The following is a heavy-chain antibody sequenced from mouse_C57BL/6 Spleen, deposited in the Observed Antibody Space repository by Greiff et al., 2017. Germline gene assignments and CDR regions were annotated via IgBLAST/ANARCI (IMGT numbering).Heavy chain of an antibody. D-gene: IGHD3-1*01. CDR2: IDPSDSET. Sequence: QVQLQQPGAELVRPGSSVKLSCKASGYTFTSYWMHWVKQRPMQGLEWIGNIDPSDSETHYNQKFKDKATLNVDKSSSTAYMQLSSLTSEDSAVYYCAREGTAQATRAMDYWGQGTSVTVSS. CDR1: GYTFTSYW. V-gene: IGHV1-52*01. CDR3: AREGTAQATRAMDY. J-gene: IGHJ4*01.